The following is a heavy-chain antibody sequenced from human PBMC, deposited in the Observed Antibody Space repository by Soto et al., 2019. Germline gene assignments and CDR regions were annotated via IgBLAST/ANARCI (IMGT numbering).Heavy chain of an antibody. D-gene: IGHD2-15*01. V-gene: IGHV1-69*08. Sequence: QVQLVQSGAEVKKPGSSVKVSCKASGGTFSSYTISWVRPAPGQGLEWMGRIIPILGIANYAQKFQGRVTITADKSTSTAYMELSSLRSEDTAVYYCARECSGGSCYPQSDDYWGQGTLVTVSS. CDR1: GGTFSSYT. CDR3: ARECSGGSCYPQSDDY. CDR2: IIPILGIA. J-gene: IGHJ4*02.